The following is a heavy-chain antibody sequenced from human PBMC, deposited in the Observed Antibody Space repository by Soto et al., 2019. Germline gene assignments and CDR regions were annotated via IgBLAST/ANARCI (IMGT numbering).Heavy chain of an antibody. D-gene: IGHD3-22*01. Sequence: GASVKVSCKASGYRFSSYGICWVRQAPGQGLQWMGWISTYSGNTNFAQDFRDRLTMTTDTSTNTAYMELRSLRSDDMAVYYCVGVNEGVYYDSSGYYDHGGQGPLVTVSS. CDR1: GYRFSSYG. J-gene: IGHJ4*02. V-gene: IGHV1-18*03. CDR3: VGVNEGVYYDSSGYYDH. CDR2: ISTYSGNT.